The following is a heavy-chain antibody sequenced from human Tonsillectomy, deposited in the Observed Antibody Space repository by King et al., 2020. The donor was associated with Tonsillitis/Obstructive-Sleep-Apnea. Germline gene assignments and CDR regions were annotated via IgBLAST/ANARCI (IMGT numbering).Heavy chain of an antibody. Sequence: VQLQESGPGLVKPSETLSLTCTVSGGSISSYYWSWIRQPPGKGLEWIGYIYYSGSTNYNPSLKSRVTISVDTSKNQFSLKLRSVTAADTAVYYCARARRWDCSGGSCYHFDYWGQGTLVTVSS. V-gene: IGHV4-59*01. D-gene: IGHD2-15*01. J-gene: IGHJ4*02. CDR1: GGSISSYY. CDR2: IYYSGST. CDR3: ARARRWDCSGGSCYHFDY.